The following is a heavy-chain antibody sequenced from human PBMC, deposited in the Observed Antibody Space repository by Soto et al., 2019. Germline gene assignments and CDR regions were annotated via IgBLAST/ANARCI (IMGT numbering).Heavy chain of an antibody. V-gene: IGHV3-9*01. CDR3: AKEIVGAINY. D-gene: IGHD1-26*01. CDR2: ISWNSGKI. CDR1: GFTFDDYA. J-gene: IGHJ4*02. Sequence: EVQLVESGGGLVQPGRSLRLSCAASGFTFDDYAMHWVRQAPGKGLEWVSGISWNSGKIGYADSVTGRFTISRDNANNSLYLQMNSLRPEDTAFYYCAKEIVGAINYWGQGTLVTVSS.